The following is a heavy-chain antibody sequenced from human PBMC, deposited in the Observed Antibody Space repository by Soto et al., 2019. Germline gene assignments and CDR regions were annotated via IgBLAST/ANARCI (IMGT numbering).Heavy chain of an antibody. Sequence: QVQLVQSGAEVKKPGSSVKVSCKASGGTFSSYAISWVRQAPGQGLEWMGGIIPIFGTANYAQKFQGRVTITADESTSTADMELSSLRSEDTAVYYCAREDYGDYRGPGWFDPWGQGNLVTVSS. CDR3: AREDYGDYRGPGWFDP. V-gene: IGHV1-69*01. D-gene: IGHD4-17*01. CDR2: IIPIFGTA. J-gene: IGHJ5*02. CDR1: GGTFSSYA.